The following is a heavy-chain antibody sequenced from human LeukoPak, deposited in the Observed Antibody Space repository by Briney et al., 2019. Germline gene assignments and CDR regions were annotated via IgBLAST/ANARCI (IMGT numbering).Heavy chain of an antibody. D-gene: IGHD1-26*01. CDR2: ISDSGVST. CDR3: AARVGAFDNFFDY. J-gene: IGHJ4*02. CDR1: GFTFSSCG. V-gene: IGHV3-23*01. Sequence: GGTLRLSCAASGFTFSSCGMSWVRQAPGKGLEWVSAISDSGVSTYYADSVKGRFTISRDNSNNTLYLQMNSLRAEDTAIYYCAARVGAFDNFFDYWGQGTLVTVSS.